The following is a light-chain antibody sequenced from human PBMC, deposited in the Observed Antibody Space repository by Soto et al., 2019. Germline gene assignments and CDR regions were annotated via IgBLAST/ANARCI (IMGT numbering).Light chain of an antibody. CDR2: STN. CDR1: SGSVSSTNY. J-gene: IGLJ2*01. V-gene: IGLV8-61*01. CDR3: VLYMGRGISV. Sequence: QTVVTQEASFSVSPGGTVTLTCGLTSGSVSSTNYPSWYQQTPGQAPRTLIYSTNIRSSGVPDRFSGSILGNKAALTITGAQADDESDYYCVLYMGRGISVFGGGIKVTVL.